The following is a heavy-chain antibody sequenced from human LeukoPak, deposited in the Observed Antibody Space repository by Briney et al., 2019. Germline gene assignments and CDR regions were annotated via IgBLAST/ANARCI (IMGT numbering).Heavy chain of an antibody. V-gene: IGHV3-15*01. Sequence: PGGSLRLSCAASGFTFSNAWMSWVRQAPGKGLEWVGRIKSKTDGGTTDYAAPVKGRFTISRDDSKNTLYLQMNSLKTEDTAVYYCTRDPIDPVAGHYWGQGTLVTVSS. J-gene: IGHJ4*02. CDR2: IKSKTDGGTT. CDR1: GFTFSNAW. D-gene: IGHD6-19*01. CDR3: TRDPIDPVAGHY.